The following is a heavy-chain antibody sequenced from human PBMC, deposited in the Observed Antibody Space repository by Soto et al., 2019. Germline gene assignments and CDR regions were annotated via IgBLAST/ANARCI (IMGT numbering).Heavy chain of an antibody. CDR1: SDYVSNNNW. CDR3: ARVNLAAAGEFDY. V-gene: IGHV4-4*02. CDR2: VYRTGST. D-gene: IGHD6-13*01. Sequence: SETLSLTCAVSSDYVSNNNWWGWVRQPPGKGLEWIGEVYRTGSTNYNPSLKSRVTVSMDKSKNLFSLRLFFVTAADTAVYYCARVNLAAAGEFDYWGQGALVTVSS. J-gene: IGHJ4*02.